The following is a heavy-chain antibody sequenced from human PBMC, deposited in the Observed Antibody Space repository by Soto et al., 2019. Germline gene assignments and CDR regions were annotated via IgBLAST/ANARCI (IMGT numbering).Heavy chain of an antibody. Sequence: GGSLRLSCAASGFTFSSYWMSWVRQAPGKGLEWVANIKQDGSEKYYVDSVKGRFTISRDNAKNSLYLQMNSLRAEDTAVYYCARASSWSALYYYYYYMDVWGNGTTVTVSS. CDR2: IKQDGSEK. CDR3: ARASSWSALYYYYYYMDV. V-gene: IGHV3-7*03. D-gene: IGHD6-13*01. CDR1: GFTFSSYW. J-gene: IGHJ6*03.